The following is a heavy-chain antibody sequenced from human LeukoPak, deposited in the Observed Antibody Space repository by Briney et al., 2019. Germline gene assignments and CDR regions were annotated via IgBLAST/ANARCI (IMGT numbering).Heavy chain of an antibody. CDR2: MNPNSGNT. V-gene: IGHV1-8*02. D-gene: IGHD6-6*01. J-gene: IGHJ4*02. CDR1: GYTFTGYY. Sequence: ASVKVSCKASGYTFTGYYMHWVRQAPGQGLEWMGWMNPNSGNTGYAQKFQGRVTMTRNTSISTAYMELSSLRSEDTAVYYCARGQVGQLDTTFDYWGQGTLVTVSS. CDR3: ARGQVGQLDTTFDY.